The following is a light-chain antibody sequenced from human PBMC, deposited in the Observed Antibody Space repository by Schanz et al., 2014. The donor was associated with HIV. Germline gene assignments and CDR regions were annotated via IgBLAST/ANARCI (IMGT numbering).Light chain of an antibody. CDR1: QSLGGSQ. CDR2: GAS. V-gene: IGKV3-20*01. J-gene: IGKJ1*01. CDR3: QQYGSSPPT. Sequence: ETVLTQSPGSLSLSPGERATLSCRASQSLGGSQLAWYQHKPGQAPRLLIYGASNRATGIPDRFSGGGSGTDFTLTISRLEPEDFAVYYCQQYGSSPPTFGQGTKVEIK.